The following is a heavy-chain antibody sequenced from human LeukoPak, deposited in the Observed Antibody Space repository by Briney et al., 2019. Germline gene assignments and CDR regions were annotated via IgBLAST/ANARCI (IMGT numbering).Heavy chain of an antibody. Sequence: SETLSLTCTVSAGSISSSSYYWGWIRQPPGKGLEWIGSIYYSGSTYYNPSLKSRVTISVDTSKNQFSLKLNSVTAADTAVYYCARHESCGGDCYNYYYYYMDVWGKGTTVTISS. J-gene: IGHJ6*03. CDR3: ARHESCGGDCYNYYYYYMDV. V-gene: IGHV4-39*01. CDR2: IYYSGST. CDR1: AGSISSSSYY. D-gene: IGHD2-21*02.